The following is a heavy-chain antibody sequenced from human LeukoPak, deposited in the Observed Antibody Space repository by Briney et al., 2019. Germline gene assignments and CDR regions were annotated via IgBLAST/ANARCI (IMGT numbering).Heavy chain of an antibody. CDR1: GFTFDDYA. J-gene: IGHJ4*02. D-gene: IGHD6-19*01. V-gene: IGHV3-9*01. Sequence: GGSLRLSCAASGFTFDDYAMHWVRQAPGKGLEWVSGISWNSGSIGYADSVKGRFTISRDNAKTSLYLQMNSLRAEDTALYYCAKDLRPVAGSIGYWGQGTLVTVSS. CDR2: ISWNSGSI. CDR3: AKDLRPVAGSIGY.